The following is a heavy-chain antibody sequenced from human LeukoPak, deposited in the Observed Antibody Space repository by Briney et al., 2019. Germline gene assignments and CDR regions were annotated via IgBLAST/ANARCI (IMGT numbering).Heavy chain of an antibody. D-gene: IGHD3-3*01. CDR3: ARNWSGRFDP. CDR1: GVSISSSNSY. Sequence: SETLSLTCTVSGVSISSSNSYWGWIRQPPGKGLEWIGSIYYSGSTYYNPSLKSRVIISVDTSKNQFSLKLSSVTAADTAVYYCARNWSGRFDPWGQGTLVTVSS. J-gene: IGHJ5*02. V-gene: IGHV4-39*07. CDR2: IYYSGST.